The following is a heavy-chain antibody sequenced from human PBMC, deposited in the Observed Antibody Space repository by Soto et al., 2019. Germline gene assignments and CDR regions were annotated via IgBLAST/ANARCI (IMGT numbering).Heavy chain of an antibody. D-gene: IGHD3-16*02. CDR1: GFSLSTSGVG. CDR2: IYWNDDK. J-gene: IGHJ5*02. V-gene: IGHV2-5*01. Sequence: SGPTLVNATQTLTMTCTFSGFSLSTSGVGVGWIRQPPGKALEWLALIYWNDDKRYSPSLKSRLTITKDTSKNQVVLTMTNMDPXXXXXYXCAHSFYDYVWGSYPYNWFDPWRQGTMVTVSS. CDR3: AHSFYDYVWGSYPYNWFDP.